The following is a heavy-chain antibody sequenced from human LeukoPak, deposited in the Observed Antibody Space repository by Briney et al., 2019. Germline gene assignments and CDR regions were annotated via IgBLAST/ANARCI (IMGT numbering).Heavy chain of an antibody. Sequence: ASVKVSCKASGYTFTSYGISWVRQAPGQGLEWMGWISAYNGNTNYAQKLQGRVTMTTDTSTSTAYMELRSLRSDDTAVYYCARDSRYCSSTSCHRGNWFDPWGQGTLVTVSS. CDR2: ISAYNGNT. CDR3: ARDSRYCSSTSCHRGNWFDP. V-gene: IGHV1-18*01. J-gene: IGHJ5*02. D-gene: IGHD2-2*01. CDR1: GYTFTSYG.